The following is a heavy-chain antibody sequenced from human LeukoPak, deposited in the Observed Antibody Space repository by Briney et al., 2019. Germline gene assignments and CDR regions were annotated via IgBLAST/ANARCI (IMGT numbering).Heavy chain of an antibody. CDR1: GFTFSGNW. Sequence: PGGSLILSCEASGFTFSGNWMSWVRQAPGKGLEWVASINPDGSQKLYVDSVKGRFTISRDNTKSSLYLQMNSLGAEDTAMYYCAKLLGTATTYDSWGQGTRVTVSS. CDR2: INPDGSQK. V-gene: IGHV3-7*01. CDR3: AKLLGTATTYDS. J-gene: IGHJ4*02. D-gene: IGHD5-24*01.